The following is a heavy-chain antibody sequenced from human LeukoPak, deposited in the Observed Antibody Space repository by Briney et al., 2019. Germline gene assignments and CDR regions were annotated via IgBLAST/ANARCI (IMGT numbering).Heavy chain of an antibody. CDR2: INPNSGGT. D-gene: IGHD2-2*01. CDR1: GYTFTAYY. V-gene: IGHV1-2*02. J-gene: IGHJ4*02. CDR3: ARDLSTSTSHLDY. Sequence: ASVKVSCKASGYTFTAYYMHWVRQAPGQGLEWMGWINPNSGGTNYAQKFQGRVTVTRDTSINTAYMELSSLRSDDTAVFYCARDLSTSTSHLDYWGQGTLVTVSS.